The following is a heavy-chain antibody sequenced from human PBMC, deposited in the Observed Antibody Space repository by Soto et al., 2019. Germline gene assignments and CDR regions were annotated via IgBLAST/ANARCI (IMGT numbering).Heavy chain of an antibody. CDR2: IYYSGST. J-gene: IGHJ6*03. D-gene: IGHD3-3*01. CDR1: VGSISSYY. CDR3: TRGIILRLVLGALDV. V-gene: IGHV4-59*01. Sequence: PSETLSLTCTVSVGSISSYYWSWIRQPPGKGLEWIGYIYYSGSTNYNPSLKSRVTISVDTSKNQFSLKLSSVTAADTAVYYCTRGIILRLVLGALDVWGKVIMVTV.